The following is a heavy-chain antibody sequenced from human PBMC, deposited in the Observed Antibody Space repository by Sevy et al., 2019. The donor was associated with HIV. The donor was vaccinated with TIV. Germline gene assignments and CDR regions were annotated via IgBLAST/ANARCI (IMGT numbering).Heavy chain of an antibody. J-gene: IGHJ6*02. D-gene: IGHD3-22*01. Sequence: ASVKVSCKASGGTFSNYAISWVRQAPGQGLEWMGGFIPMFDTANYAQKFQGKVTLTADGSTTTAYMELSSLRSDDTAVYCCAGSYFDSSGYSPLYYYGMDVWGQGTTVIVSS. V-gene: IGHV1-69*13. CDR2: FIPMFDTA. CDR3: AGSYFDSSGYSPLYYYGMDV. CDR1: GGTFSNYA.